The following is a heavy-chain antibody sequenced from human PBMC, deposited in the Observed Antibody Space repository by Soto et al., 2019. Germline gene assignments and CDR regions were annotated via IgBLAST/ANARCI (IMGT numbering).Heavy chain of an antibody. J-gene: IGHJ6*04. CDR1: GGSFY. D-gene: IGHD4-17*01. V-gene: IGHV4-34*01. Sequence: QVQLQQWGAGLLKLSETLSLNCAVYGGSFYWSWIRQPPGKGLEWIGEIRHRGRTNYNPSLKSRVRIAIVRSKIQVSVTVYSVTAEDPAIYYCARGSGDYDYAVDVWGKGTTVNVSS. CDR3: ARGSGDYDYAVDV. CDR2: IRHRGRT.